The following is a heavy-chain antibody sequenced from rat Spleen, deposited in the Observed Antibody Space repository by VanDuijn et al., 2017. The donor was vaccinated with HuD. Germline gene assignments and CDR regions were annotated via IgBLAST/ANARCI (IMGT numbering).Heavy chain of an antibody. V-gene: IGHV5S10*01. CDR1: GFTFSDYA. CDR2: IIYDGSST. Sequence: EVQLVESGGGLVQPGNSLKLSCAASGFTFSDYAMAWVRQSPKKGLEWVATIIYDGSSTYYRDSVKGRFTISRDNAKSTLYLQMDSLRSEDTATYYCATPLITTVFDYWGQGVMVTVSS. CDR3: ATPLITTVFDY. J-gene: IGHJ2*01. D-gene: IGHD1-1*01.